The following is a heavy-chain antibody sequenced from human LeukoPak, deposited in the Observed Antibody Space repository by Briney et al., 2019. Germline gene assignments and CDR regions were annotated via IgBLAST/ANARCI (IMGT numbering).Heavy chain of an antibody. V-gene: IGHV1-69*13. J-gene: IGHJ4*02. Sequence: ASVKVSCKASGYTFTSYGISWVRQAPGQGLEWMGGIIPIFGTANYAQKFQGRVTTTADESTSTAYMELSSLRSEDTAVYYCASVGSAFDYWGQGTLVTVSS. CDR3: ASVGSAFDY. CDR2: IIPIFGTA. D-gene: IGHD2-15*01. CDR1: GYTFTSYG.